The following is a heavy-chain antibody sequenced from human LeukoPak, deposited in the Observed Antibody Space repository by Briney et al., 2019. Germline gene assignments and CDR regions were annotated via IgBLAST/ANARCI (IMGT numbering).Heavy chain of an antibody. CDR3: ARGLLKIAVAGHTDY. J-gene: IGHJ4*02. V-gene: IGHV4-34*01. D-gene: IGHD6-19*01. Sequence: SETLSLTCAVYGGSFSGYYWSWIRQPPGKGLEWNGEINHSGSTNYNPSLESRVTISVDTSKNQFSLKLSSVTAADTAVYYCARGLLKIAVAGHTDYWGQGTLVTVSS. CDR1: GGSFSGYY. CDR2: INHSGST.